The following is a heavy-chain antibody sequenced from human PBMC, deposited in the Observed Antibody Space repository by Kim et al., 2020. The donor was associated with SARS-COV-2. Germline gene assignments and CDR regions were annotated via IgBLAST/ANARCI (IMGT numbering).Heavy chain of an antibody. J-gene: IGHJ4*02. CDR2: INHSGST. CDR1: GGSFSGYY. Sequence: SETLSLTCAVYGGSFSGYYLSWLRQPPGKGLEWIGEINHSGSTNYNPYLKSRVTMSVATSKNQFSLKLSSVTAADTAVYYCARARGVTPYIDYWGQGTLVTVSS. CDR3: ARARGVTPYIDY. D-gene: IGHD2-21*01. V-gene: IGHV4-34*01.